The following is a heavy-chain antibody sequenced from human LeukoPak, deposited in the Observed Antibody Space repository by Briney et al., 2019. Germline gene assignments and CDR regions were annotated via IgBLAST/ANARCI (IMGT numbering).Heavy chain of an antibody. CDR3: KSGGAAPGSFDY. Sequence: PGGSLRLSCAASGFSFSSYWVSWMRQAPGKGLEWVANIKLDGNEEYYVDSVKGRFTISRDNAKNSLYLQLNSLRVEGTAVYYCKSGGAAPGSFDYWGQGTLVTVSS. CDR2: IKLDGNEE. D-gene: IGHD1-1*01. V-gene: IGHV3-7*01. J-gene: IGHJ4*02. CDR1: GFSFSSYW.